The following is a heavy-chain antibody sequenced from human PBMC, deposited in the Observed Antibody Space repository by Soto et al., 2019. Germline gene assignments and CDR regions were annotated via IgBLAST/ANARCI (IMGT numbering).Heavy chain of an antibody. CDR2: IIPIFGTA. CDR3: AIRVGATSRYYYGMDV. J-gene: IGHJ6*02. V-gene: IGHV1-69*13. D-gene: IGHD1-26*01. CDR1: GGTFSSYA. Sequence: SVKVSCKASGGTFSSYAISWVRQAPGQGLEWMGGIIPIFGTANYAQKFQGRFRITADESTSTAYMELSSLRCEETSVYYCAIRVGATSRYYYGMDVWGQGTTVTVS.